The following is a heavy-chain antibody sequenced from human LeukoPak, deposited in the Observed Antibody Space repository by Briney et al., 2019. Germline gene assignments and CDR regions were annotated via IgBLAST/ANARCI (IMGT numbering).Heavy chain of an antibody. V-gene: IGHV3-53*01. CDR2: IFSST. D-gene: IGHD6-19*01. Sequence: GGSLRLSCTVSGFTVSSNSMSWVRQAPGKGLEWVSFIFSSTHYSDSVKGRFTISRDNSKNTLYLQMNSLRAEDTAVYYCTSLDYPAYSSGWYPDAFDIWGQGTMVTVSS. CDR3: TSLDYPAYSSGWYPDAFDI. J-gene: IGHJ3*02. CDR1: GFTVSSNS.